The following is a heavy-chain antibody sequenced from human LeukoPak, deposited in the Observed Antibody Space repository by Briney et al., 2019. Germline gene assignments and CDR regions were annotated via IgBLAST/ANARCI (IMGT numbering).Heavy chain of an antibody. CDR3: ARASTNWNYAIFGY. CDR2: IYTSGST. CDR1: GGSISSYY. J-gene: IGHJ4*02. D-gene: IGHD1-7*01. Sequence: PSETLSLTCTVSGGSISSYYWSWIRQPAGKGLEWIGRIYTSGSTNYNPSLKSRVTMSVDTSKNQFSLQLNSVTPEDTAVYYCARASTNWNYAIFGYWGQGTLVTVSS. V-gene: IGHV4-4*07.